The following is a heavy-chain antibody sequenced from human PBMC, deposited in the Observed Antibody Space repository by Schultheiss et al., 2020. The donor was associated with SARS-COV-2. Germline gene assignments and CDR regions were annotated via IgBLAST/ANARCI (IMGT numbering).Heavy chain of an antibody. CDR2: ISGSGAYT. CDR1: GFTLSNYA. V-gene: IGHV3-23*01. Sequence: GESLKISCEASGFTLSNYAMSWVRQSPGKALEWISAISGSGAYTYYAQSVRGRFTIFRDTSQNTLYLQMNDLRAEDTAVYYCAKDAVSYSGYCSGSDCYPMDYWGQGTLVTVSS. CDR3: AKDAVSYSGYCSGSDCYPMDY. D-gene: IGHD2-15*01. J-gene: IGHJ4*02.